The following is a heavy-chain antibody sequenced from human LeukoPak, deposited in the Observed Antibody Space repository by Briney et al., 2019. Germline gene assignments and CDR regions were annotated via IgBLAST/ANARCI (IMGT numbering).Heavy chain of an antibody. Sequence: PGGSLRLSCAASGCTFSGYSTNWVRQAPGKGLEWVSSISSSSSYIYYADSVKGRFTISRDNAKNSLYLQMNSLRAEDTAVYYCAELGITMIGGVWCKGTTVTIS. V-gene: IGHV3-21*01. CDR1: GCTFSGYS. CDR3: AELGITMIGGV. CDR2: ISSSSSYI. D-gene: IGHD3-10*02. J-gene: IGHJ6*03.